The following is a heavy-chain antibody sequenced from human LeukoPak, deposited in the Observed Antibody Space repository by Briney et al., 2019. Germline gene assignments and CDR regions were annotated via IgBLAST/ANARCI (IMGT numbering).Heavy chain of an antibody. CDR1: GFTFSSYW. CDR2: IKQDGSEK. V-gene: IGHV3-7*01. D-gene: IGHD5-18*01. Sequence: GGSLRLSCAASGFTFSSYWMSWVRQAPGKGLEWVANIKQDGSEKYYVDSVKGRFTISRDNAKDSLYLQMNSLRAEDTAVYYCARSGYSYGKTDAFDIWGQGTMVTVSS. J-gene: IGHJ3*02. CDR3: ARSGYSYGKTDAFDI.